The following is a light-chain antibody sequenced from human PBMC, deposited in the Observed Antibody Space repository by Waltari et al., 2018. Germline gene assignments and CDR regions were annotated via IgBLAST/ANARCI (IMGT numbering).Light chain of an antibody. V-gene: IGKV1-5*03. Sequence: DIQMTQSPSTLSASVGDRVTITCRASQSIYHSLAWYQQKPGKAPNLLIYKASSLESGVPSRFSGSGSGTEFTLTISSLQPDDFATYYCQQYTSYGRYTFGQGTKLEIK. CDR2: KAS. CDR1: QSIYHS. J-gene: IGKJ2*01. CDR3: QQYTSYGRYT.